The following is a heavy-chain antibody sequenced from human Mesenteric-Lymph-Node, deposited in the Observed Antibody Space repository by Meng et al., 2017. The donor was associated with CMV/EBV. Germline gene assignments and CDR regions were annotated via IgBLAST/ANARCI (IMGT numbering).Heavy chain of an antibody. V-gene: IGHV1-69*05. D-gene: IGHD2-2*02. J-gene: IGHJ4*02. CDR2: IIPIFGTA. CDR3: ARNPSYCSSTSCYTEYYFDY. Sequence: FSSYAISWVRQAPGQGLDGMGGIIPIFGTANYAQKFQGRVTITTDESTSTAYMELSSLRSEDTAVYYCARNPSYCSSTSCYTEYYFDYWGQGTLVTVSS. CDR1: FSSYA.